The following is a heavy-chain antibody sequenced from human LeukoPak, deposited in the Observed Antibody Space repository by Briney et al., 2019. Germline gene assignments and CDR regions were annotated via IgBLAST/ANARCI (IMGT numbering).Heavy chain of an antibody. J-gene: IGHJ4*02. CDR2: IDPNSGGT. V-gene: IGHV1-2*02. CDR1: GYTFTGKF. Sequence: ASVRVSCKASGYTFTGKFIHWVRQAPGRGVEWMGWIDPNSGGTDYAQKLQGRVTMTRDTSIATAYMDLSRLKSDDTAFYYCARDREGLAYFDFWGQGTLVTVSS. CDR3: ARDREGLAYFDF. D-gene: IGHD3/OR15-3a*01.